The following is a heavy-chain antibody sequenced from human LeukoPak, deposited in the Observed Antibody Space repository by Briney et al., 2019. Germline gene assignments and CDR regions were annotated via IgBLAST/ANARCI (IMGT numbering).Heavy chain of an antibody. CDR3: AKDQSSERFLDY. J-gene: IGHJ4*02. CDR2: IRYDSTDK. V-gene: IGHV3-30*02. CDR1: GFTFSTFG. Sequence: GGSLRLSCAASGFAASGFTFSTFGMHWVRQAPGKGLEWVAFIRYDSTDKYYADSVKGRFTISRDNSKNTLYLQMNSLGAEDTALYCCAKDQSSERFLDYWGQGTLVTVSS. D-gene: IGHD5-24*01.